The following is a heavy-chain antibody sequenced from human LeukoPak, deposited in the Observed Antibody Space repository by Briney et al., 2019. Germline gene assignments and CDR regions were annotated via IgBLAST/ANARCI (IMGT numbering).Heavy chain of an antibody. D-gene: IGHD3-16*01. CDR2: ISTNGGRT. V-gene: IGHV3-64*01. J-gene: IGHJ3*02. CDR1: GFTFSSYA. CDR3: ARERRGDDAFDI. Sequence: GGSLRLSCAPSGFTFSSYAMHWVRQAPGKGLEYVSTISTNGGRTYYANSVKGRFTISRDNSKNTVYLQMGSLRAEDMAVYYCARERRGDDAFDIWGQGTMVTVSS.